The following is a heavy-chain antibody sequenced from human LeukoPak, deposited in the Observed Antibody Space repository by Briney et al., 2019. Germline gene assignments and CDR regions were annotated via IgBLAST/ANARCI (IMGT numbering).Heavy chain of an antibody. D-gene: IGHD2-15*01. CDR3: AKAGYCSGGSCYFAGQNWFDP. Sequence: PGGSLRLSCAASGFTFSSYAMSWVRQAPGKGLEWVSAISGSGGSTYYADSVKGRFTISRDNSKNTLYLQMNSLRAEDTAVYYCAKAGYCSGGSCYFAGQNWFDPWGQGTLVTVSS. CDR1: GFTFSSYA. CDR2: ISGSGGST. J-gene: IGHJ5*02. V-gene: IGHV3-23*01.